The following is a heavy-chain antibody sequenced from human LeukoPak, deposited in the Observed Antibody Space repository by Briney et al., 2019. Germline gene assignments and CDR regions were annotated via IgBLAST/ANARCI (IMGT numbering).Heavy chain of an antibody. CDR3: ARELSTYSGSYFDY. J-gene: IGHJ4*02. D-gene: IGHD1-26*01. CDR1: GFTFSSYA. CDR2: ISYDGSNK. Sequence: GGSLRLSCAASGFTFSSYAMHWVRQAPGKGLEWVAVISYDGSNKYYADSVKGRFTISRDNSKNTLYLQMNSLRAEDTAVYYCARELSTYSGSYFDYWGQGTLVTVSS. V-gene: IGHV3-30-3*01.